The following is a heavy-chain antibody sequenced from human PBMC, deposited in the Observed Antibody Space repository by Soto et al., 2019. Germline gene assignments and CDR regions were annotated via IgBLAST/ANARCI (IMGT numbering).Heavy chain of an antibody. V-gene: IGHV3-23*01. Sequence: GSLRLSCAASGSISTTTPLSWVRQAPGKGLEWVSTISGRGTNTYYADSVKGRFIISRDNLKNTVNLQMNGLGVEDTAIYYCATSFRYFDNWGQGTRVTVSS. CDR1: GSISTTTP. CDR3: ATSFRYFDN. CDR2: ISGRGTNT. J-gene: IGHJ4*02.